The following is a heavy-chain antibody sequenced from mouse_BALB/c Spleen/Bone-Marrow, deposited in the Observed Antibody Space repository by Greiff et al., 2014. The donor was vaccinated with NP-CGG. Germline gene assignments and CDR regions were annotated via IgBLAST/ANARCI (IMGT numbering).Heavy chain of an antibody. Sequence: EVQLQQSGAELVKPGASVKLSCTASGFNIKDTYMHWVKQRPEQGLEWIGRIDPANGNTKYDPKFQGKATITADTSSNTAYLQLSSLTSEDTAVYYCARYGNYLGYYSMDYWGQGTSVTVSS. J-gene: IGHJ4*01. D-gene: IGHD2-1*01. CDR2: IDPANGNT. CDR1: GFNIKDTY. CDR3: ARYGNYLGYYSMDY. V-gene: IGHV14-3*02.